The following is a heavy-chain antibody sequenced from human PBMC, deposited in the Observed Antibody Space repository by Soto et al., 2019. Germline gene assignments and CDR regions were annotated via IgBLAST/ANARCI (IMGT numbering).Heavy chain of an antibody. Sequence: GGSLRLSCAASGFTFSSYGMTWVRQAQGKGLEWVSSITGNGDSSHYADSVTGRFTISRDNSRSTLYLQMNSLRAEDTAVYYCAKKSLGSITLPALYYFDYWGQGTLVTVSS. J-gene: IGHJ4*01. CDR3: AKKSLGSITLPALYYFDY. CDR2: ITGNGDSS. D-gene: IGHD1-20*01. CDR1: GFTFSSYG. V-gene: IGHV3-23*01.